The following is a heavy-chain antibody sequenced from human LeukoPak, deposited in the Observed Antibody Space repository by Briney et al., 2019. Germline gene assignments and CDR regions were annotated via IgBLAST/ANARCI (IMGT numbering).Heavy chain of an antibody. CDR1: GGSLSSYY. V-gene: IGHV4-4*07. CDR3: ARDGYSYGSLDY. CDR2: IYTSGRT. D-gene: IGHD5-18*01. J-gene: IGHJ4*02. Sequence: SETLSLTCTVSGGSLSSYYWSWIRQPAGKGLEWIGRIYTSGRTNYNPSLKSRVTMSVDTSKNQFSLKLSSVTAADTAVYYCARDGYSYGSLDYWGQGTLVTVSS.